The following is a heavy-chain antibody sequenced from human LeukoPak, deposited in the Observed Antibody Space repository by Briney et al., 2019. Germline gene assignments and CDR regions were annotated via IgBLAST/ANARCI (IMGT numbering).Heavy chain of an antibody. CDR2: IYPGDSDT. CDR3: AATSGYSSSLGAFDI. D-gene: IGHD6-13*01. Sequence: GESLKISCKGSGYSFTSYWIGWVRQMPGKGLEWMGIIYPGDSDTRYSPSFQGQVTISADKSISTAYLQWSSLQASDTAMYYCAATSGYSSSLGAFDIWGQGTMVTVSS. V-gene: IGHV5-51*01. CDR1: GYSFTSYW. J-gene: IGHJ3*02.